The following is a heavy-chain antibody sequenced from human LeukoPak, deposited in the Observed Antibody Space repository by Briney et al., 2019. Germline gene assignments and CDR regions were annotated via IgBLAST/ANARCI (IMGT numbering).Heavy chain of an antibody. CDR2: IRSKAYGGTT. V-gene: IGHV3-49*04. Sequence: GGSLRLSCTASGFTFGDYAMSWVRQAPGKGLEWVGFIRSKAYGGTTEYAASVKGRFTISRDDSKSIAYLQMNSLKTEDTAEYYCTRAVIVVVAGAFDIWGQGTMVTVSS. D-gene: IGHD3-22*01. J-gene: IGHJ3*02. CDR3: TRAVIVVVAGAFDI. CDR1: GFTFGDYA.